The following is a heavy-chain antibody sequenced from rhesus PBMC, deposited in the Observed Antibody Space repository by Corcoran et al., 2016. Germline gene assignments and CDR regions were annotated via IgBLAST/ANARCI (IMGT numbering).Heavy chain of an antibody. J-gene: IGHJ5-2*02. CDR2: INDNSGTT. Sequence: QVQLQESGPGLVKPSETLSLSCSVSGGSISGSYWNWLRPSPGEGLGWIGYINDNSGTTYYNPSLKSRVTISTDTSQKRFSLKLTSLTAADTAVYYCARNVYRNSLYNSLDVWGRGVLVTVSS. CDR3: ARNVYRNSLYNSLDV. V-gene: IGHV4-165*02. D-gene: IGHD4-11*01. CDR1: GGSISGSY.